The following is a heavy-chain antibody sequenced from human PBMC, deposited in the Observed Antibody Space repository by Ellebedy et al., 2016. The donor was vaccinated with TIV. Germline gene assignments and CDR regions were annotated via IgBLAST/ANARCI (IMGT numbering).Heavy chain of an antibody. J-gene: IGHJ5*02. CDR1: GFTFSSYY. CDR2: ITYDANNK. Sequence: GESLKISCAASGFTFSSYYMHWVRQAPGKGLEWVALITYDANNKYYADSVKGRFTISRDNARSLPYLEMNSLRAEDSAGYYCVRWGDYEGWDLWGQGTLTTVSS. V-gene: IGHV3-30*03. CDR3: VRWGDYEGWDL. D-gene: IGHD3-22*01.